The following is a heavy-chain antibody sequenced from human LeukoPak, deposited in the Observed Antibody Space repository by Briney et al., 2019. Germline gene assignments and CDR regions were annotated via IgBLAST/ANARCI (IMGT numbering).Heavy chain of an antibody. J-gene: IGHJ4*02. CDR3: ARHPKPGGVIIN. CDR2: INHSGST. CDR1: GGSFSGYY. D-gene: IGHD3-10*01. V-gene: IGHV4-34*01. Sequence: SETLSLTCAVYGGSFSGYYWSWIRQPPGKGLEWIGEINHSGSTNYNPSLKSRVTISVDTSKNQFSLKLSSVTAADTAVYYCARHPKPGGVIINWGQGTLVTVSS.